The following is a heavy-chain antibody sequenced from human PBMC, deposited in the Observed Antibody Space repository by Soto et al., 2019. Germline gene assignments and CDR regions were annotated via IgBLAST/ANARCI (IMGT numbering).Heavy chain of an antibody. D-gene: IGHD2-21*01. V-gene: IGHV4-38-2*02. CDR1: GYLISSGYY. CDR3: VRDLSSGDDSYYFDY. Sequence: SETLSLTCSVSGYLISSGYYWGWIRQPPGKGLEWLGSIDYSGRTYYNPSLKSRVSTPVDLPKNQSLRNLRSVTSAVKAAYFCVRDLSSGDDSYYFDYWGQGTLVTVSS. CDR2: IDYSGRT. J-gene: IGHJ4*02.